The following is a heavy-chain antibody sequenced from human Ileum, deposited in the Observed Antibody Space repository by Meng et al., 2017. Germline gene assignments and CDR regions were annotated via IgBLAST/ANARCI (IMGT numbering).Heavy chain of an antibody. CDR1: GGSFSGYY. Sequence: VHVQQWGAGLFKPSETLSLTCAVYGGSFSGYYCSWLRQPPGKGLEWIGEINHSGNTNYNPSLKSRVTLSLDTSKNHFSLNLTSVTAADTAVYYCARGREQQLVRGFGYWGQGTLVTVSS. CDR3: ARGREQQLVRGFGY. V-gene: IGHV4-34*01. D-gene: IGHD6-6*01. J-gene: IGHJ4*02. CDR2: INHSGNT.